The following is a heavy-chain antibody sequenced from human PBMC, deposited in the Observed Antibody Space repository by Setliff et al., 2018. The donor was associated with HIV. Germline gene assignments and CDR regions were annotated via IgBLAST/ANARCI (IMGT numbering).Heavy chain of an antibody. CDR3: ARRLQFLEFLHGVGGLDV. Sequence: PSETLSLTCAVSGGSISSRNWWSWVRQPPGKGLEWIGEIYHSGSTNYNPSLKSRVTISVDKSKNQFSLKLISVTAADTAVYYCARRLQFLEFLHGVGGLDVWGQGTTVTVSS. V-gene: IGHV4-4*02. CDR2: IYHSGST. CDR1: GGSISSRNW. J-gene: IGHJ6*02. D-gene: IGHD3-3*01.